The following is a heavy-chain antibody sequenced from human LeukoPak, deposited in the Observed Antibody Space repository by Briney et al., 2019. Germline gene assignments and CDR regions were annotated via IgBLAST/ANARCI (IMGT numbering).Heavy chain of an antibody. CDR2: IYYSGST. V-gene: IGHV4-59*02. CDR3: ARGRWHPSVRVDY. Sequence: SETLSLTCTVSGGSVSSYYWSWIRQPPGKGLEWIGYIYYSGSTNYNPSLKSRVTISVDTSKNQFSLKLSSVTAADTAVYYCARGRWHPSVRVDYWGQGTLVTVSS. D-gene: IGHD6-13*01. CDR1: GGSVSSYY. J-gene: IGHJ4*02.